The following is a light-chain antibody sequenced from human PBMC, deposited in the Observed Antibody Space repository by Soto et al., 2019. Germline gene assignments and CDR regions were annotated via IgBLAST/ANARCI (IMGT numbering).Light chain of an antibody. Sequence: EVLMTQSPATLSVSPGERVTLSCRASQSIKINLAWYQQKPGQAPRVLIYGASSRASGIPDRFSGSGSGTDLTLTISRLEHDDFAFYYCQQYQNWPPLTFGGGTRVEIK. CDR1: QSIKIN. CDR2: GAS. J-gene: IGKJ4*01. V-gene: IGKV3D-15*01. CDR3: QQYQNWPPLT.